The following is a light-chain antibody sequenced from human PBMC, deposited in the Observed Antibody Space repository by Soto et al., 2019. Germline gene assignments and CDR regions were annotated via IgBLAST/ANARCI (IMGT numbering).Light chain of an antibody. V-gene: IGLV1-44*01. Sequence: QSVLTQPPSASGTPGQRVTISCSGSSSNIGSNTVNWYQQLPGTAPKLLIYSNNQRPSGVTDRFSGSKSGPSASLAISGLQSEDEADYYCAAWDDSLNGYVVFGGGTKLTVL. CDR2: SNN. CDR3: AAWDDSLNGYVV. CDR1: SSNIGSNT. J-gene: IGLJ2*01.